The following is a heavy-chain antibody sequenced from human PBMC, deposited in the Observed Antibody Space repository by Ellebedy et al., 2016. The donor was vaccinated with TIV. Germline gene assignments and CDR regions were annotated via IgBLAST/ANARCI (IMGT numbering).Heavy chain of an antibody. V-gene: IGHV1-2*04. CDR2: INPKSGGT. Sequence: ASVKVSCXAPGYTFTGYYIHWVRQAPGQGPEWMGWINPKSGGTNYAQKFQGWVTMTRDTSISTAFLELSRLKSDGTAVYYCARDQAGGGTYRGAFNIWGQGTMLTVSS. CDR3: ARDQAGGGTYRGAFNI. CDR1: GYTFTGYY. D-gene: IGHD3-16*02. J-gene: IGHJ3*02.